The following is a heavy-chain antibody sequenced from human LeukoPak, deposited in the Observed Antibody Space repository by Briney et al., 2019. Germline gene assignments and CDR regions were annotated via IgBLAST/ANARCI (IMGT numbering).Heavy chain of an antibody. Sequence: ASVKVSCKASGYTFTGYYMHWVRQAPGQGLEWMGWINPNSGGTNYAQKFQGRVTMTRDTSISTAYMELSRLRPDDTAVYYCARGAMVRGVIIWGDYFDYWGQGTLVTVSS. V-gene: IGHV1-2*02. CDR2: INPNSGGT. CDR3: ARGAMVRGVIIWGDYFDY. J-gene: IGHJ4*02. CDR1: GYTFTGYY. D-gene: IGHD3-10*01.